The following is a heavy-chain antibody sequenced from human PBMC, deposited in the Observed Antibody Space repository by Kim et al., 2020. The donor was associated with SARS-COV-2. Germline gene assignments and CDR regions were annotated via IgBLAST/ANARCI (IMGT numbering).Heavy chain of an antibody. CDR3: ALHFGYVSAFDI. V-gene: IGHV4-39*01. Sequence: SETLSLTCTVSGASISTSRYYWGWIRQSPGKGLEWIGSVYYSGTTFYNPSLRSRVTISVDTSKNQISLKLNSVTAADTALYYCALHFGYVSAFDIWGQGT. CDR1: GASISTSRYY. D-gene: IGHD5-12*01. J-gene: IGHJ3*02. CDR2: VYYSGTT.